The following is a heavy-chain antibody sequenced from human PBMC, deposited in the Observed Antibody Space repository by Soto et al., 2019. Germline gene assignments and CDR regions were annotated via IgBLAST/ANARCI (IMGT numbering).Heavy chain of an antibody. Sequence: VQLVQSGAEVKKPGASVKFSCKASGYTFTSYGISWVRQAPGQGREWMGWISAYNGNTNYAQKLQGRVTMTTDTPTSTAYMERRNLRSDDTAVYYCAKHSTGWDGWFDPWGQGTLVTVSS. V-gene: IGHV1-18*01. CDR3: AKHSTGWDGWFDP. CDR1: GYTFTSYG. CDR2: ISAYNGNT. D-gene: IGHD6-25*01. J-gene: IGHJ5*02.